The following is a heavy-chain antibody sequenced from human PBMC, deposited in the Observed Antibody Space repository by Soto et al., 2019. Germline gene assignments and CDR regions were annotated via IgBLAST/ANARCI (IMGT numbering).Heavy chain of an antibody. CDR2: ISYDGSNK. J-gene: IGHJ6*02. D-gene: IGHD4-4*01. CDR1: GFTFSSYG. V-gene: IGHV3-30*18. CDR3: AKDLYNSTYGGDYYYYGMDV. Sequence: QVQLVESGGGVVQPGRSLRLSCAASGFTFSSYGMHWVRQAPGKGLAWVAVISYDGSNKYYADSVKGRFTISRDNSKNTLYLQMNSVRAEDTAVYYCAKDLYNSTYGGDYYYYGMDVWGQGTTVTVSS.